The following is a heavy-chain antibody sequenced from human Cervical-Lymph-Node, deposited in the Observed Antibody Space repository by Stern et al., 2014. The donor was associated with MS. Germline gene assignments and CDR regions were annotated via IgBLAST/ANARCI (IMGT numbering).Heavy chain of an antibody. CDR2: IDPGDSAT. CDR1: GYTFTSHW. Sequence: VQLVQSGAEVKKPGESVKISCEGSGYTFTSHWIAWVRQVPGKGLEWMGIIDPGDSATRYGPSFQGRVTISADRSISTAYLQWRTRRASDTAMYYCARRGTTGTIDGFDIWGQGSMVTVSS. CDR3: ARRGTTGTIDGFDI. D-gene: IGHD1-1*01. J-gene: IGHJ3*02. V-gene: IGHV5-51*01.